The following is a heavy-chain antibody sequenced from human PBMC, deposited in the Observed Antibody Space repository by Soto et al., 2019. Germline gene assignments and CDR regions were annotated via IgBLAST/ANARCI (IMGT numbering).Heavy chain of an antibody. V-gene: IGHV1-8*01. Sequence: QVQLVQSGAELKKPGASVKVSCKASGYTFSNYDMNWVRQATGQGPEWIGWVNPNNGDTGYAQKLQGRVTLTTNISPTTAYMDLTSLRSADTAIAYCAKVSRKGSAIDFDYCGQGTLITVSS. CDR1: GYTFSNYD. J-gene: IGHJ4*02. D-gene: IGHD3-10*01. CDR3: AKVSRKGSAIDFDY. CDR2: VNPNNGDT.